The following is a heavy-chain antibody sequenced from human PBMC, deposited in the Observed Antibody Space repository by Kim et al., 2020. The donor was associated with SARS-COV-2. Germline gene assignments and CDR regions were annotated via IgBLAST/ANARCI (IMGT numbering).Heavy chain of an antibody. D-gene: IGHD2-15*01. Sequence: SETLSLTCNVSGDSISSGSYYWGWIRQPPGKGLEWIGSIYYSGSTYYNPSLKSRVTISVDTSKNQFSLKLSSVTAADTAVYYCSRSDCSGGGCYSWNWF. J-gene: IGHJ5*01. CDR2: IYYSGST. CDR3: SRSDCSGGGCYSWNWF. V-gene: IGHV4-39*07. CDR1: GDSISSGSYY.